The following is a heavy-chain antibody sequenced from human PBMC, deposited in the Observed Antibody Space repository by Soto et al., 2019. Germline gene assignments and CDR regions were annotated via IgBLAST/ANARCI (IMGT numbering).Heavy chain of an antibody. J-gene: IGHJ1*01. CDR3: VKKGDSGYCNWVAH. D-gene: IGHD2-21*02. CDR1: GYKFTSSW. Sequence: PGEYLKISCRTSGYKFTSSWIAWVRQMPGKGVEWMGIIFPSDSDTRYSPSFQGQVTISADRSPSTVFLQWASLEAATTAVYFCVKKGDSGYCNWVAHWGQGTLVTVSS. CDR2: IFPSDSDT. V-gene: IGHV5-51*01.